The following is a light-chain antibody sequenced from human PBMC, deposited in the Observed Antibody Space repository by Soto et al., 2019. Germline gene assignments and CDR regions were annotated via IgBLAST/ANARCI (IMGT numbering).Light chain of an antibody. Sequence: EIVMTQSPATLSVSPRERASLSCRASQSVSSNLAWYQQKPGQAPRLLIFGASTRAAGIPARFIGSGSGTEFTLTISSLQSEDFAVYYCQQYNNWPPLTFGGGTKVEIK. J-gene: IGKJ4*01. CDR1: QSVSSN. CDR3: QQYNNWPPLT. V-gene: IGKV3-15*01. CDR2: GAS.